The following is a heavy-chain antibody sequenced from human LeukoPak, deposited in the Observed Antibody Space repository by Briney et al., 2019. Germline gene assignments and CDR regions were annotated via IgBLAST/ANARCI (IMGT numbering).Heavy chain of an antibody. D-gene: IGHD1-26*01. V-gene: IGHV3-74*01. CDR3: ARGGYSGTYYFDY. CDR1: GFTFSSYW. Sequence: GGSLRLSCAASGFTFSSYWMHWVRQAPGKGLVWVSRINSDGSSTSYADSVKGRFTISRDNSKTTLYLQMNSLTAEDTAVYYCARGGYSGTYYFDYWGQGTLVTVSS. CDR2: INSDGSST. J-gene: IGHJ4*02.